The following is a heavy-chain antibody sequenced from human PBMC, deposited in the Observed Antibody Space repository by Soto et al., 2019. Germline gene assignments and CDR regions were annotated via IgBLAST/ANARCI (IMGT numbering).Heavy chain of an antibody. V-gene: IGHV1-18*01. CDR3: GRDYYERSGYYDY. D-gene: IGHD3-22*01. CDR1: GFTFTNYG. J-gene: IGHJ4*02. Sequence: ASVKVSCKTSGFTFTNYGISWVRQAPGQGLEWMGWISTYNGNTNYAQRFQDRVTMTTDTSTSTAYMELRSLRSDDTAVYYCGRDYYERSGYYDYWGQGTLVTVSS. CDR2: ISTYNGNT.